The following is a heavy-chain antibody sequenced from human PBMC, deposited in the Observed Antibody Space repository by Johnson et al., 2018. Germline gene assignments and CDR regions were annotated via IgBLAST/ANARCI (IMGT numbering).Heavy chain of an antibody. CDR1: GFTFSNFG. CDR2: ISYDGRNK. Sequence: QVQLVESGGGVVQPGRSLRLSCGASGFTFSNFGMHWVRQAPGKGLEWVADISYDGRNKNYADSGKGRFALPRDNSKNTRYVQMDSLRAEDTAVYYCAREADSHDAFDVWGQGTMVTVSS. D-gene: IGHD2-15*01. CDR3: AREADSHDAFDV. V-gene: IGHV3-30*03. J-gene: IGHJ3*01.